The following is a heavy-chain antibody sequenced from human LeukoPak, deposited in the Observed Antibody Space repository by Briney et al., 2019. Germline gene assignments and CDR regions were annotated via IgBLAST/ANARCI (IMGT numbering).Heavy chain of an antibody. Sequence: GGSLRLSCAASGFTFSTYWMSWVRQPPGKGLEWVANIKQDGSEKYYVDSVKGRFTISRYNAKNSLYLQINSLRAEDTAVYYCARNQWLVQDAFDIWGQGTMVTVSS. D-gene: IGHD6-19*01. CDR2: IKQDGSEK. V-gene: IGHV3-7*01. CDR3: ARNQWLVQDAFDI. CDR1: GFTFSTYW. J-gene: IGHJ3*02.